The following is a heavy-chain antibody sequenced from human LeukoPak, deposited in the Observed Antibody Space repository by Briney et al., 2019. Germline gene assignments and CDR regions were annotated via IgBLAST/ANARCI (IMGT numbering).Heavy chain of an antibody. CDR1: GYTFTSYG. D-gene: IGHD2-15*01. CDR3: ARVSSGYCSGGSCYFDYYYYYMDV. Sequence: ASVKVSCKASGYTFTSYGISWVRQAPGQGLEWMGWISAYNGNTSYAQKLQGRVTMTTDTSTSTAYMELRSLRSADTAVYYCARVSSGYCSGGSCYFDYYYYYMDVWGKGTTVTISS. CDR2: ISAYNGNT. J-gene: IGHJ6*03. V-gene: IGHV1-18*01.